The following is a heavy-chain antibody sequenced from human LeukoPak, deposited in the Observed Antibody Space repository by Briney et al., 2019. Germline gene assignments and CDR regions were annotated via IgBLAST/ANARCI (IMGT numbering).Heavy chain of an antibody. D-gene: IGHD5-18*01. V-gene: IGHV3-48*03. CDR2: ISHSGTPT. J-gene: IGHJ4*02. CDR1: GFTFSSYE. Sequence: PGGSLRLSCAASGFTFSSYEMNWVRQAPGKGLEWVSYISHSGTPTYYADSVRGRFTISRDNAKNSLCLQMNTLRAEDTAVYFCSTATYSSGYHYFESWGQGTLVTVSS. CDR3: STATYSSGYHYFES.